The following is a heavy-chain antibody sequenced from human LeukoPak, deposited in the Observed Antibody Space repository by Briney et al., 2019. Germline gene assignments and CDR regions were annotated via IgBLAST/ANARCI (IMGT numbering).Heavy chain of an antibody. Sequence: GSLRLPCAASGFSFATYAMHWVRQAPGKGLEYVSLIFGDGETTHYADSVKGRFTTSRDNSKNSLYLQMNNLKTDDTAFYYCAQDWWGSYLSWGRGTLVTVSS. CDR3: AQDWWGSYLS. J-gene: IGHJ4*02. V-gene: IGHV3-43*02. CDR2: IFGDGETT. D-gene: IGHD1-26*01. CDR1: GFSFATYA.